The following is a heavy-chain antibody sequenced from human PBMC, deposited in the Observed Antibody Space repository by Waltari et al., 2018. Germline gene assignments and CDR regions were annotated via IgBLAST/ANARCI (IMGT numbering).Heavy chain of an antibody. J-gene: IGHJ5*02. Sequence: QAQLVQSGAEVKKPGSSVKVSCKASGGTFSSYAISWVRQAPGQGLEWMGGIIPIFGTANYAQKFQGRVTITTDESTSTAYMELTSLRSEDTAVYYCARVARIAAAGITWFDPWGQGTLVTVSS. CDR1: GGTFSSYA. CDR3: ARVARIAAAGITWFDP. CDR2: IIPIFGTA. D-gene: IGHD6-13*01. V-gene: IGHV1-69*05.